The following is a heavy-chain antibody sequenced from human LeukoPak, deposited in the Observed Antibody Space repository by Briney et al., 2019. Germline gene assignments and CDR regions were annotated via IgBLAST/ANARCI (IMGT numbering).Heavy chain of an antibody. CDR2: IYNTGST. CDR1: GGSINNYY. V-gene: IGHV4-59*01. CDR3: AGDAITMIRGVTNYFDY. J-gene: IGHJ4*02. Sequence: PSETLSLTCTVSGGSINNYYWSWIRQPPGKGLEWIGYIYNTGSTNYNPSLKSRVTISADTPKKQFCLKLSSVTAADTAVYYCAGDAITMIRGVTNYFDYWGEGTLVTVSS. D-gene: IGHD3-10*01.